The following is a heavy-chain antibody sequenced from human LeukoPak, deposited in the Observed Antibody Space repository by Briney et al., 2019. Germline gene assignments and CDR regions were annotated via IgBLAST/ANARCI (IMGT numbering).Heavy chain of an antibody. CDR1: GGSFSGYY. V-gene: IGHV4-34*01. CDR2: INHSGIT. CDR3: ARGTPPLY. D-gene: IGHD1-14*01. J-gene: IGHJ4*02. Sequence: PSETLSLTCAVYGGSFSGYYWSWIRQPPGKGLEWIGEINHSGITNYNPSLKSRVTISVDTSKNQFSLKLSSVTAADTAVYYCARGTPPLYWGQGTLVTVSS.